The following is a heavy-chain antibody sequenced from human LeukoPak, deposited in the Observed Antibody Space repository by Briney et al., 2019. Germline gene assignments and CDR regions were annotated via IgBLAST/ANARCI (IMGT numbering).Heavy chain of an antibody. V-gene: IGHV3-30*04. CDR1: GFTFSSYA. Sequence: GGSLRLSCAASGFTFSSYAMHWVRQAPGKGLEWVALISYDGSNKDYADSVKGRFTISRDNSKNTLYLQMNSLRAEDTAVYYCARVIPMVRGPNLPDYWGQGTLVTVSS. CDR3: ARVIPMVRGPNLPDY. CDR2: ISYDGSNK. D-gene: IGHD3-10*01. J-gene: IGHJ4*02.